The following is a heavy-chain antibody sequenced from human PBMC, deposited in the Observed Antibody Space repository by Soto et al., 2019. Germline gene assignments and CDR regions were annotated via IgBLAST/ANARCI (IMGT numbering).Heavy chain of an antibody. CDR1: GFTFSSYA. J-gene: IGHJ4*02. CDR3: AARYCSGGGCYPYFDY. D-gene: IGHD2-15*01. CDR2: ISGSGGST. Sequence: GGSLRLSCAASGFTFSSYAMSWVRQAPGKGLEWVSAISGSGGSTYYADSVKGRFTISRDNSKNTLYLQMNSLRAEDTAVYYCAARYCSGGGCYPYFDYWGQGTLVTVSS. V-gene: IGHV3-23*01.